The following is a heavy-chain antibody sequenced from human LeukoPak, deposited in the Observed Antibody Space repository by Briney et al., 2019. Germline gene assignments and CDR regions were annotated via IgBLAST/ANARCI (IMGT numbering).Heavy chain of an antibody. CDR2: ISYSGST. D-gene: IGHD4-23*01. Sequence: SETLSLTCTVSGGSISSYYWSWIRQPPGKGLEWIGYISYSGSTKYNPSLKSRVTISADTSKNQFSLKLSSVTAADTAVYYCASGRYGGNIYHYYYMDVWGEGTTVTVSS. CDR3: ASGRYGGNIYHYYYMDV. J-gene: IGHJ6*03. V-gene: IGHV4-59*01. CDR1: GGSISSYY.